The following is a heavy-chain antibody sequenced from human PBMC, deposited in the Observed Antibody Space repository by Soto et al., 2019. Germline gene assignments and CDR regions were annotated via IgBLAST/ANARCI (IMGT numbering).Heavy chain of an antibody. D-gene: IGHD3-3*01. J-gene: IGHJ4*02. CDR2: ISGSGGST. CDR1: GFTFSIYA. CDR3: AKDRVRYDFWSGYYFDY. V-gene: IGHV3-23*01. Sequence: GGSRTLSGSASGFTFSIYAMSWVRQAAGEGLEWVSAISGSGGSTYYADSVKGRFTISRDNSKNTLYLQMNSLRAEDTAVYYCAKDRVRYDFWSGYYFDYWGQGTLVTVSS.